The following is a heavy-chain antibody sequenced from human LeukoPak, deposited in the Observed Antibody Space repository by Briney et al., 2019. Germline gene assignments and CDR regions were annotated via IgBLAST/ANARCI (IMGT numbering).Heavy chain of an antibody. V-gene: IGHV4-39*01. CDR1: GGSISSSSYY. CDR2: IYYSGST. Sequence: PSETLSLTCTVSGGSISSSSYYWGWIRQPPGKGLEWIGSIYYSGSTYYNPSLKSRVTISVDTSKNQYSLKLSSVPAADTAVYYCAKEPHFDWFPGWYTYYYYYMDVWGKGTTVTISS. J-gene: IGHJ6*03. CDR3: AKEPHFDWFPGWYTYYYYYMDV. D-gene: IGHD3-9*01.